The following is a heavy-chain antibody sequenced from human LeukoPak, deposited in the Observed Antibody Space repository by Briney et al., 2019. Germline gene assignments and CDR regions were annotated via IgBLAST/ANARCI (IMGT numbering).Heavy chain of an antibody. V-gene: IGHV4-34*01. CDR3: ARGVQYQLLRKAYYYYYYGMDV. Sequence: SETLSLTCAVYGGSFSGYYWSWIRQPPGKGLEWIGEINHSGSTNYNPSLKSRVTISVDTSKNQFSLKLSSVTAADTAVYYCARGVQYQLLRKAYYYYYYGMDVWGQGTTVTVSS. CDR1: GGSFSGYY. CDR2: INHSGST. D-gene: IGHD2-2*01. J-gene: IGHJ6*02.